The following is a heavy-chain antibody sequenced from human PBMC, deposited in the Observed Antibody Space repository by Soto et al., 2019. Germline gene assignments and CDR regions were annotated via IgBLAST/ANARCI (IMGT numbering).Heavy chain of an antibody. CDR3: ARDNGDKWIFDY. CDR1: GFTFSSYA. Sequence: QVQLVESGGGVVQPGRSLRLSCAASGFTFSSYAMHWVRQAPGKGLEWVAVISYDGSNKYYADSVKGRFTISRDNSKNTLYLQMNSLRAEDTAVYYCARDNGDKWIFDYWGQGTLVTVSS. CDR2: ISYDGSNK. V-gene: IGHV3-30-3*01. D-gene: IGHD4-17*01. J-gene: IGHJ4*02.